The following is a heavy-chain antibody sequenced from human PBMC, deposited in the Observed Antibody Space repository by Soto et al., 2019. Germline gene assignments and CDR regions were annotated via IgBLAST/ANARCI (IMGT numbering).Heavy chain of an antibody. CDR3: ARETAWASSSSGLGWFDP. D-gene: IGHD6-6*01. CDR1: GFTFSSYG. V-gene: IGHV3-33*01. J-gene: IGHJ5*02. CDR2: IWYDGSNK. Sequence: GGSLRLSCAASGFTFSSYGMHWVRQAPGKGLEWVAVIWYDGSNKYYADSVKGRFTISRDNSKNTLYLQMNSLRAEDTAVYYCARETAWASSSSGLGWFDPWGQGTLVTVSS.